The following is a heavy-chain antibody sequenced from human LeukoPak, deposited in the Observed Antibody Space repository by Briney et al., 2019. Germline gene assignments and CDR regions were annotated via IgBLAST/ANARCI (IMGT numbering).Heavy chain of an antibody. CDR2: ISSNGGST. Sequence: GGSLRLSCAASGFTFSSYTMHWVRQAPGKGLEYVSAISSNGGSTYYANSVKGRFTISRDNSKNTLYLQMGSLRAEDMAVYYCARAAYYYDSSGYSDYWGQGTLVTVSS. J-gene: IGHJ4*02. CDR1: GFTFSSYT. CDR3: ARAAYYYDSSGYSDY. D-gene: IGHD3-22*01. V-gene: IGHV3-64*01.